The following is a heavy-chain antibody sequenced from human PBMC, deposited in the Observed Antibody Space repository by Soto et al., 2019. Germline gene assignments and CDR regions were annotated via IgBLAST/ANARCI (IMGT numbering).Heavy chain of an antibody. CDR3: ARADYGDLDY. J-gene: IGHJ4*02. CDR1: GVSISRYY. CDR2: ISGTT. D-gene: IGHD4-17*01. V-gene: IGHV4-59*01. Sequence: QVQLQESGPRQVKPSETLTLTCTVSGVSISRYYWAWIRQPPGKGLEWIGYISGTTDYTPSLKSRVTISADTSKNQFFLEMTSVTAADTAVYYCARADYGDLDYWGQGTLVTVSS.